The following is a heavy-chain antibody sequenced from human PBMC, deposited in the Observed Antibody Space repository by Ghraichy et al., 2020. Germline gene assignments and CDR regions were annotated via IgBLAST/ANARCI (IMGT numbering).Heavy chain of an antibody. D-gene: IGHD1-26*01. V-gene: IGHV3-15*01. CDR2: IKSKVDGGST. CDR3: TTGTWEILLQDNSDY. Sequence: LSLTCAASGFTFNNAWMNWVRQAPGKGLEWVGRIKSKVDGGSTDYAPPVKVRFTISRDDSKRTLYLQMNSLKTEDTAIYYCTTGTWEILLQDNSDYWGQGTLVTVSS. J-gene: IGHJ4*02. CDR1: GFTFNNAW.